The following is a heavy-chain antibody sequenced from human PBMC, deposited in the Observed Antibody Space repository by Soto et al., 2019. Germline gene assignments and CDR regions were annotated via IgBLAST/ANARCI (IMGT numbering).Heavy chain of an antibody. V-gene: IGHV4-61*01. CDR2: VFHIGNT. J-gene: IGHJ5*01. D-gene: IGHD2-15*01. CDR1: GGSVNIDNFY. CDR3: ARHHIAVNAEFLDS. Sequence: KSTETLSLTCTVSGGSVNIDNFYWSWIRQPPGKGLEWIGYVFHIGNTNYSPSLKSRVTMSIGTSRNQFSLRLSSVTAADTAAYFCARHHIAVNAEFLDSWGRGKLVTVSS.